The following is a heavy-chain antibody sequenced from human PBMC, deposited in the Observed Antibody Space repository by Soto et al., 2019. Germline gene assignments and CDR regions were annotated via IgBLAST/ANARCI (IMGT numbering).Heavy chain of an antibody. CDR3: AKGARVYCSGGSCYFDY. D-gene: IGHD2-15*01. Sequence: EVQLLESGGGLVQPGGSLRLSCAASGFTFSSYAMNWVRQAPGKGLEWVSAISGSGGSTYYADSVKGRFSISRDNSKNTLYLQMNSLRAEDTAIYYRAKGARVYCSGGSCYFDYWGQGTLVTVSS. V-gene: IGHV3-23*01. CDR2: ISGSGGST. CDR1: GFTFSSYA. J-gene: IGHJ4*02.